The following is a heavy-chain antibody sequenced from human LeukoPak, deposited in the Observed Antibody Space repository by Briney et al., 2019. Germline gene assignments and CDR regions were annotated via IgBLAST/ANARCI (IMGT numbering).Heavy chain of an antibody. CDR3: ARDVTPLSYYFDY. Sequence: SVKVSCKASGGTFSSYAISWVRQATGQGLEWMGGIIPIFGTANYAQKFQGRVTITADESTSTAYMELSSLRSEDTAVYYCARDVTPLSYYFDYWGQGTLVTVSS. CDR2: IIPIFGTA. J-gene: IGHJ4*02. V-gene: IGHV1-69*13. CDR1: GGTFSSYA. D-gene: IGHD2-21*02.